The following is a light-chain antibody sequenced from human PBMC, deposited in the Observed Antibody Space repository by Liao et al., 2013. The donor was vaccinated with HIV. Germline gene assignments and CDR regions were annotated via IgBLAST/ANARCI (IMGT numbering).Light chain of an antibody. Sequence: SYELTQPPSVSVSPGQTASITCSGDKLGDKYVSWYQQKSGQSPVLVIYQDTKRPSGIPERFSGSSSGTTVTLTISGVQAEDEADYYCQSADSSATCPVFGGGTKLTVL. CDR2: QDT. CDR3: QSADSSATCPV. CDR1: KLGDKY. J-gene: IGLJ3*02. V-gene: IGLV3-25*03.